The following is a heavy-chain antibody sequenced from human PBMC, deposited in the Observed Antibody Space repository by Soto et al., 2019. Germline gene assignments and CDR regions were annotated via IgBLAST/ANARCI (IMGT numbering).Heavy chain of an antibody. CDR1: GFTFSSYG. J-gene: IGHJ5*02. CDR2: IWYDGSNK. Sequence: QVQLVESGGGVVKPGRSLRLSCAASGFTFSSYGMHWVRQAPGKGLEWVAVIWYDGSNKYYADSVKGRFTISRDNSKNTLYLQMNSLRAEDTAVYYCARAPGNGDYLFWFDPWGQGTLVTVSS. CDR3: ARAPGNGDYLFWFDP. D-gene: IGHD4-17*01. V-gene: IGHV3-33*01.